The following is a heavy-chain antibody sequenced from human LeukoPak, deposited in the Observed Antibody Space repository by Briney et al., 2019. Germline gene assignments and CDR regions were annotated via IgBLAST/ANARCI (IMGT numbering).Heavy chain of an antibody. V-gene: IGHV1-18*01. CDR3: ARDVLSYTNPNNWFDP. J-gene: IGHJ5*02. CDR2: ISAYNGDT. D-gene: IGHD2-2*02. Sequence: ASVKVSCKASGYPFTSYYINWVRQAPGQGLEWMGWISAYNGDTNYAQNLQGRVTMTTDTSTDTAYIELRSLRSDDTAVYYCARDVLSYTNPNNWFDPWGQGTLVTVSS. CDR1: GYPFTSYY.